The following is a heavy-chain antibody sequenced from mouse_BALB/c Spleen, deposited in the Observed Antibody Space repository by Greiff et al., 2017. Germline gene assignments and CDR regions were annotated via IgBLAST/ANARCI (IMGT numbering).Heavy chain of an antibody. V-gene: IGHV1-77*01. CDR2: IYPGSGNT. J-gene: IGHJ1*01. CDR3: ARNDGYYWYFDV. D-gene: IGHD2-3*01. CDR1: GYTFTDYY. Sequence: VQLQQSGAELARPGASVKLSCKASGYTFTDYYINWVKQRTGQGLEWIGEIYPGSGNTYYNEKFKGKATLTADKSSSTAYMQLSSLTSEDSAVYFCARNDGYYWYFDVWGAGTTVTVSS.